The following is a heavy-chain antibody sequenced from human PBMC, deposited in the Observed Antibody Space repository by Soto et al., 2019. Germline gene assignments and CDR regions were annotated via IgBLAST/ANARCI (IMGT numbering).Heavy chain of an antibody. D-gene: IGHD5-18*01. CDR2: IIPIFGTA. CDR1: GGTFSSYA. J-gene: IGHJ6*02. CDR3: ARGMDTARGGYYGMDV. V-gene: IGHV1-69*01. Sequence: QVQLVQSGAEVKKPGSSVKVSCKASGGTFSSYAISWVQQAPGQGLEWMGGIIPIFGTANYAQKFQGRVTITADESTSSAYMELSSLRSEDTAVYYCARGMDTARGGYYGMDVWGQGTTVTVSS.